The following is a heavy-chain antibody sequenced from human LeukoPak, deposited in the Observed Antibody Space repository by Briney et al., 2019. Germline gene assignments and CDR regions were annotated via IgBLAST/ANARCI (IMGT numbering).Heavy chain of an antibody. CDR1: GFTFSDYY. Sequence: PGGSLRLSCAASGFTFSDYYMSWIRQAPGKGLEWVSYISSSGSTIYYAVSVKGRFTISRDNAKNSLYLQMNSLRAEDTAVYYCARTADSSGYYYYYYGMDVWGQGTTVTVSS. CDR3: ARTADSSGYYYYYYGMDV. J-gene: IGHJ6*02. D-gene: IGHD3-22*01. V-gene: IGHV3-11*01. CDR2: ISSSGSTI.